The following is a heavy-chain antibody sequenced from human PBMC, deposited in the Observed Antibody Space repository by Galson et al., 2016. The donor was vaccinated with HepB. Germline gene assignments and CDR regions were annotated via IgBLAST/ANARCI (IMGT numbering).Heavy chain of an antibody. V-gene: IGHV3-53*01. D-gene: IGHD1-7*01. CDR2: IYSGGNT. CDR1: GFAVSSNY. Sequence: SLRLSCAASGFAVSSNYMSWVRQAPGKGLEWVSVIYSGGNTFYTDSVKGRFTISRDNSKNTLYLQVNSLRVEDTAVYYCVRSSSFNWNYDYYFDYWGQGTLVTVSS. CDR3: VRSSSFNWNYDYYFDY. J-gene: IGHJ4*02.